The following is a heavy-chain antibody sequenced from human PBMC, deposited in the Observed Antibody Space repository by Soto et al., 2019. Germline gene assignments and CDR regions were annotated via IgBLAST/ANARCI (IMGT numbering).Heavy chain of an antibody. CDR1: SGSIGTYF. Sequence: QVQLRESGPGLMKPSETLSLTCTVSSGSIGTYFWSWIRQPPGKGLEWIGYIYYSGTTNYNPSLKSRVTIFLDTSKNQFSLRLSSVTAADTAVYYCARGRGGTYDAFDIWGQGTLVTVSS. J-gene: IGHJ3*02. CDR3: ARGRGGTYDAFDI. D-gene: IGHD1-26*01. CDR2: IYYSGTT. V-gene: IGHV4-59*01.